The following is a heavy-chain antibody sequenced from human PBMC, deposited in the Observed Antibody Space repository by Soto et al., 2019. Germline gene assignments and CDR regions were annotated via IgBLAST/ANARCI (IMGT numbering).Heavy chain of an antibody. J-gene: IGHJ5*02. CDR3: ARSRDWFDP. CDR1: GGSISSGGFY. V-gene: IGHV4-31*03. CDR2: IYYSGST. D-gene: IGHD6-13*01. Sequence: QVNLQESGPGLVKPSQTLSLTCTVSGGSISSGGFYWSWIRQHPGKGLEWIGYIYYSGSTYYNPSLHSRISISLDTSKSQFYLKLSSVTAADTAVYYCARSRDWFDPWGPGTQVIVSS.